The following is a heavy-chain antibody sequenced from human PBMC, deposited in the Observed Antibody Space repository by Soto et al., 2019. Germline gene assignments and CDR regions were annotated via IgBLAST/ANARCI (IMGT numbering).Heavy chain of an antibody. J-gene: IGHJ4*02. Sequence: EVQLLESGGGLVQPGGSLRLSCAASGFTLSSYAMSWVRQAPGRGLEWVSSINNSGGYKYYAVSVKGRFTISRDNSKNTLYLQMNSLRAEDTAVYYCAKGIHISNLFAYWGQGTLVTVSS. D-gene: IGHD2-21*01. V-gene: IGHV3-23*01. CDR3: AKGIHISNLFAY. CDR1: GFTLSSYA. CDR2: INNSGGYK.